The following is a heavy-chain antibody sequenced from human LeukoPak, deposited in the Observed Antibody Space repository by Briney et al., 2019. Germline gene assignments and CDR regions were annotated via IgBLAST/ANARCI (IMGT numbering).Heavy chain of an antibody. CDR2: IKQDGSET. V-gene: IGHV3-7*03. CDR1: GFTFSTYW. J-gene: IGHJ4*02. CDR3: ARDRDYNLADSFDH. D-gene: IGHD5-24*01. Sequence: PGGSLRLSCTASGFTFSTYWMSWVRQAPGKGPEWVANIKQDGSETHYMDSVKGRFTIFRDNAKKVVYLQMNGLRGEDTALYYCARDRDYNLADSFDHWGQGTLVTVSS.